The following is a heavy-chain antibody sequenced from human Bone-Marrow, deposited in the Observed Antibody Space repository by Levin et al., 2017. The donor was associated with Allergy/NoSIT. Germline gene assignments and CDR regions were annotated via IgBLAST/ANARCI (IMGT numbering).Heavy chain of an antibody. D-gene: IGHD1-26*01. CDR2: ITSSGSAE. J-gene: IGHJ4*02. CDR3: ARERRGSYFVFDS. V-gene: IGHV3-11*01. Sequence: GESLKISCTASGFTFSDHFISWVRQAPGRGLEWISYITSSGSAENYAESVKGRFTVSRDNARKSSYLQLNSLRAEDMAIYYCARERRGSYFVFDSWGQGTLVTVSS. CDR1: GFTFSDHF.